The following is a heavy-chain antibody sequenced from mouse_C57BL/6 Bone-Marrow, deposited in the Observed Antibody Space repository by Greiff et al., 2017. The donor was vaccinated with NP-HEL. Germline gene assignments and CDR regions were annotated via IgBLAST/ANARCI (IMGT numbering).Heavy chain of an antibody. D-gene: IGHD1-1*01. CDR2: INYDGSST. V-gene: IGHV5-16*01. CDR3: ARVLNYYGSSSHWYFDG. J-gene: IGHJ1*03. Sequence: EVKLVESEGGLVQPGSSMKLSCTASGFTFSDYYMAWVRQVPEKGLEWVANINYDGSSTYYLDSLKSRFIISRDNAKNILYLQMSSLKSEDTATYYCARVLNYYGSSSHWYFDGWGTGTTVTVAS. CDR1: GFTFSDYY.